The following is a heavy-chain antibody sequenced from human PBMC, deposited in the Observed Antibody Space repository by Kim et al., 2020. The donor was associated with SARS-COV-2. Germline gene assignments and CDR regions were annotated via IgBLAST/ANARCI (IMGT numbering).Heavy chain of an antibody. J-gene: IGHJ4*02. Sequence: GGSLRLSCAASGFTFSSYGMHWVRQAPGKGLEWVAVISYDGSNKYYADSVKGRFTISRDNSKNTLYLQMNSLRAEDTAVYYCAKDLGWYYYDSSGFDYWGQGTLVTVSS. V-gene: IGHV3-30*18. D-gene: IGHD3-22*01. CDR1: GFTFSSYG. CDR2: ISYDGSNK. CDR3: AKDLGWYYYDSSGFDY.